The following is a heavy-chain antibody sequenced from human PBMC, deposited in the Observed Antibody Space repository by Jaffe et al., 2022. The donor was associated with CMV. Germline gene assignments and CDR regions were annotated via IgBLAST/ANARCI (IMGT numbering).Heavy chain of an antibody. D-gene: IGHD6-6*01. J-gene: IGHJ4*02. V-gene: IGHV4-59*01. CDR1: GGSISSYY. CDR2: IYYSGST. Sequence: QVQLQESGPGLVKPSETLSLTCTVSGGSISSYYWSWIRQPPGKGLEWIGYIYYSGSTNYNPSLKSRVTISVDTSKNQFSLKLSSVTAADTAVYYCASAGEYSSPFDYWGQGTLVTVSS. CDR3: ASAGEYSSPFDY.